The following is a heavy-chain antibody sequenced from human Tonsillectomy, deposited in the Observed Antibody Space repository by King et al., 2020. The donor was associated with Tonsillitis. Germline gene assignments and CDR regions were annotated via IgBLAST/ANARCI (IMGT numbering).Heavy chain of an antibody. CDR1: GDTFSSYA. J-gene: IGHJ6*03. Sequence: VQLVQSGAEVRKPGSSVKVSCKASGDTFSSYAMSWVRQAPRQGREWMCRIIPLVGITTYAQNFQGRGTITADKSTSTANMALSSLRSEDTAVYYCATPSGVGAYYSYMDVWGKGTTVTVSS. V-gene: IGHV1-69*04. CDR3: ATPSGVGAYYSYMDV. CDR2: IIPLVGIT. D-gene: IGHD3-10*01.